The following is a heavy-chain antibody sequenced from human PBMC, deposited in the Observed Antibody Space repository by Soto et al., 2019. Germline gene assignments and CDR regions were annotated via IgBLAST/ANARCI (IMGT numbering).Heavy chain of an antibody. CDR1: GFSLSTSGVG. Sequence: QITLKESGPTLVKPTQTLTLTCTFSGFSLSTSGVGVGWIRQPPGKALEWLALIYWDDDKRYSPSLKSRLTITKDTSKNQVXLTMTNMDPVDTATXXXAHSRSIAAAGDFDYWGQGTLVTVSS. CDR2: IYWDDDK. J-gene: IGHJ4*02. CDR3: AHSRSIAAAGDFDY. V-gene: IGHV2-5*02. D-gene: IGHD6-13*01.